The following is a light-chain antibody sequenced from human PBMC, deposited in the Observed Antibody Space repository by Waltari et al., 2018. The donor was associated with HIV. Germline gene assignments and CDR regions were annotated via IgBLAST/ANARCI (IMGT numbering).Light chain of an antibody. J-gene: IGLJ1*01. V-gene: IGLV1-40*01. CDR1: SSNTGAGFD. CDR3: QSYDSSLNTYV. CDR2: GNN. Sequence: QSVLTQPPSLSGAPGQRVIISCTGSSSNTGAGFDIHRYHQLPGTAPKLLIYGNNNRPSGVPDRFSGSKSGTSASLANTGLQAEDEADYYCQSYDSSLNTYVFGSGTKVTVL.